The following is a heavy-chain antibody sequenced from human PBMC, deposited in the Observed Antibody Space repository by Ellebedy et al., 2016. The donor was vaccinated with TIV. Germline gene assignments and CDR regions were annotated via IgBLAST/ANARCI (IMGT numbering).Heavy chain of an antibody. CDR3: TSRRLTGGIDD. J-gene: IGHJ4*01. CDR1: GITVTDQY. V-gene: IGHV3-72*01. Sequence: GESLKISCAASGITVTDQYMDWVRQAPGKGLEWVGFIRSKVYGGTTEYAASVKGRFTISLDRSRNSLYLQMNSLKSDDTAVYYCTSRRLTGGIDDWGRGTLVTVSP. D-gene: IGHD3-9*01. CDR2: IRSKVYGGTT.